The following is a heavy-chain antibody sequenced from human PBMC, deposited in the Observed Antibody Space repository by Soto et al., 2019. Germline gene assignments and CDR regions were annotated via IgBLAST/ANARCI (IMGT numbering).Heavy chain of an antibody. J-gene: IGHJ6*02. Sequence: QVQLVQSGAEVKKPGASVKVSCKASGYTFSSYYMHWVRQAPGQGLEWMGIINPSGGSTSYAQKFPGRVTMTRDTSTSTVYMELSSLRSEDTAVYYCARGERRGRIYYYYAMDVWGQGTTVTVSS. CDR2: INPSGGST. CDR3: ARGERRGRIYYYYAMDV. V-gene: IGHV1-46*01. CDR1: GYTFSSYY. D-gene: IGHD2-15*01.